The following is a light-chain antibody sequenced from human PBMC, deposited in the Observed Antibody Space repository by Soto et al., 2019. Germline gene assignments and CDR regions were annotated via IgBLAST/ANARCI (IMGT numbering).Light chain of an antibody. CDR2: DVH. CDR1: RTDVDGHDY. CDR3: SSYTASTPFYV. V-gene: IGLV2-14*03. J-gene: IGLJ1*01. Sequence: QSVLTQPASVSGSPGQSITISCTGARTDVDGHDYVSWYQQHPGQAPKLIIFDVHSRPSGVSSRFSGSKSGDTASLTISGLRAEDDGDYYCSSYTASTPFYVFGTGTKVTVL.